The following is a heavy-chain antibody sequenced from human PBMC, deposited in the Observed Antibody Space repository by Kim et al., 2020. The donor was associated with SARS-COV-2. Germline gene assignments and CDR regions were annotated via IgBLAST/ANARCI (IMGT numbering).Heavy chain of an antibody. D-gene: IGHD5-12*01. J-gene: IGHJ5*02. V-gene: IGHV4-59*08. CDR3: ERHIAPDGDGYTKRYNWFDP. CDR2: IYYSGST. Sequence: SETLSLTCTVSGGSISSYYWSWIRQPPGKGLEWIGNIYYSGSTNYNPSLKSRVTISVDTSKNQFSLKLSSVTAADTAVYYCERHIAPDGDGYTKRYNWFDPWGQGTLVTVSS. CDR1: GGSISSYY.